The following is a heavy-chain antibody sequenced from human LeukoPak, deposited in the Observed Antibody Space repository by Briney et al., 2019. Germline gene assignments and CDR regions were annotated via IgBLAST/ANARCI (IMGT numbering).Heavy chain of an antibody. CDR3: AKRDNNDYYTGLHVFDI. D-gene: IGHD3-22*01. V-gene: IGHV3-23*01. Sequence: EGSLRLSCAASGFTFSSYAMAWVRQAPGKGPEWVSGISGSGDRTYYTDSVKGRFTISRDNSKNTLDLQMNSLRAEDTAVYYCAKRDNNDYYTGLHVFDIWGQGTMVTVFS. J-gene: IGHJ3*02. CDR1: GFTFSSYA. CDR2: ISGSGDRT.